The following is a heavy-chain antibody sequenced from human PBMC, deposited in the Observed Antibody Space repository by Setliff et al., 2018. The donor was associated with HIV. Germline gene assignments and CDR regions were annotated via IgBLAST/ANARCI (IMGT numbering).Heavy chain of an antibody. CDR1: GFTFNNYA. CDR3: ARNWDFYNSGSLVFDY. D-gene: IGHD3-10*01. V-gene: IGHV3-48*03. CDR2: INSRGDSD. J-gene: IGHJ4*02. Sequence: GGSLRLSCAASGFTFNNYAMSWVRQAPGKGLEWISYINSRGDSDHYADSVKGRFTISRDNAKSSLSLQMHNLRAEDTATYYCARNWDFYNSGSLVFDYWGQGTLVTVSS.